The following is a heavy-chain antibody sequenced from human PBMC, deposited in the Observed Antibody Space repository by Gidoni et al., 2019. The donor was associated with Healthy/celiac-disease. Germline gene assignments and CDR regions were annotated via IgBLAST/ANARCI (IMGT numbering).Heavy chain of an antibody. V-gene: IGHV4-61*02. CDR3: AAAGDYYYYYMDV. CDR2: IYTSGST. D-gene: IGHD6-13*01. Sequence: QVQLQESGPGLVKPSQTLSLTCTVSGGSIRSGSYYWSWIRQPAGKGLEWIGRIYTSGSTNHNPSLKSRVTISVDTSKNQFSLKLSSVTAADTAVYYCAAAGDYYYYYMDVWGKGTTVTVSS. CDR1: GGSIRSGSYY. J-gene: IGHJ6*03.